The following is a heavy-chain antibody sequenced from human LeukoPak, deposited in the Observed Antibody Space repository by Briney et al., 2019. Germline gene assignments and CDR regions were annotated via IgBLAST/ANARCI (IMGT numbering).Heavy chain of an antibody. CDR1: GFTFDGYA. D-gene: IGHD1-26*01. CDR2: ISGDGGST. CDR3: AKHIFPIVGATHDAFDI. Sequence: GGSLRLSCAASGFTFDGYAMHWVRQAPGKGLEWVSLISGDGGSTYYADSVKGRFTISRDNSKNSLYLQMNSLSTEDTALYYCAKHIFPIVGATHDAFDIWGQGTMVTVSS. J-gene: IGHJ3*02. V-gene: IGHV3-43*02.